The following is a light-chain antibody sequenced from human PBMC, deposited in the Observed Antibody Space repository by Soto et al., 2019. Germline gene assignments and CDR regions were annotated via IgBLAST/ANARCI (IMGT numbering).Light chain of an antibody. CDR2: AAS. V-gene: IGKV1-17*01. CDR1: QGIRDA. Sequence: DIQMTQSPSSLSASVGDRVTITCRASQGIRDALVWYQQKPGKAPKRLIYAASSLKSGVPSRFSGSGSGTEFTLTISSLQPEDYATYYCLQHNSYPQTFGQGTKVEIK. J-gene: IGKJ1*01. CDR3: LQHNSYPQT.